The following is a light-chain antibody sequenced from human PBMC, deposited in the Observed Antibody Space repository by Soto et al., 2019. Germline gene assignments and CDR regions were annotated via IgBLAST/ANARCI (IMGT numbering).Light chain of an antibody. CDR2: NNN. V-gene: IGLV1-44*01. CDR3: AAWDESLNGVV. J-gene: IGLJ3*02. CDR1: SSNIGSTT. Sequence: QAVVTQPPSASGTPGQRVTIACSGSSSNIGSTTVKWYQQLPGTAPKLLIYNNNHRPSGVPDRFSGSKSCTSASLAISGLQSEDEADYYCAAWDESLNGVVFGGGTQLTVL.